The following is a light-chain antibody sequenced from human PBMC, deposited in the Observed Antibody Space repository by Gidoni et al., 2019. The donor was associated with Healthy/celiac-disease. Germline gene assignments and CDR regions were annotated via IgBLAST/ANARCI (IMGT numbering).Light chain of an antibody. V-gene: IGLV2-14*01. CDR1: SSDVGGYNY. J-gene: IGLJ2*01. CDR2: AVS. Sequence: QSALTQPASVSGSPGQSITISCTGTSSDVGGYNYVYWYQQHPGKAPKLMIYAVSNRPSGVSNRFSGSKSGNTASLTSSGLQAEDEADYYCSSYTSSYVVFGGGTKLTVL. CDR3: SSYTSSYVV.